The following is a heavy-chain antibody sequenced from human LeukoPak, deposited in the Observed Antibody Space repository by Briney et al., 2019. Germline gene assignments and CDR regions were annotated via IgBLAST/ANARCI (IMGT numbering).Heavy chain of an antibody. CDR2: ICYSGRT. CDR3: ARGGSSWYYYYGMDV. V-gene: IGHV4-59*01. J-gene: IGHJ6*02. CDR1: GGSISSYY. D-gene: IGHD6-13*01. Sequence: SSETLSLTCTVSGGSISSYYWSWIRQPPGKGREWLGYICYSGRTNYDPSLKSRVTISVHTSNNQFSLNLSSVTAADTAVYYCARGGSSWYYYYGMDVWGQGTTVTVSS.